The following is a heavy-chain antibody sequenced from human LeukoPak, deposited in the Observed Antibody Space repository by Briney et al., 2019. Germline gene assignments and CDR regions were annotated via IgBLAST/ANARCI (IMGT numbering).Heavy chain of an antibody. CDR2: IIPIFGTP. V-gene: IGHV1-69*05. CDR3: ARVDRYHFYLDV. CDR1: GGTFRTYS. Sequence: SVKASCKASGGTFRTYSVTWVRQTPGQGLEWMGGIIPIFGTPNYAQKFQGRVKVTTDDATGTAYMELSSLMSEDTAIYYCARVDRYHFYLDVWGKGTPVTVSS. J-gene: IGHJ6*03.